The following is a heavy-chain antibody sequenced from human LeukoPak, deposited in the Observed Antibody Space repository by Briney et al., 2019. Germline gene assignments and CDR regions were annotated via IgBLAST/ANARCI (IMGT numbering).Heavy chain of an antibody. V-gene: IGHV4-59*01. Sequence: SETLSLTCTASGGSISSYYWSWIRQPPGKGLEWIGYIYYSGSTNYNPSLKSRVTISVDTSKNQFSLKLSSVTAADTAVYYCALTGDWFDPWGQGTLVTVSS. J-gene: IGHJ5*02. CDR2: IYYSGST. CDR1: GGSISSYY. CDR3: ALTGDWFDP. D-gene: IGHD3-9*01.